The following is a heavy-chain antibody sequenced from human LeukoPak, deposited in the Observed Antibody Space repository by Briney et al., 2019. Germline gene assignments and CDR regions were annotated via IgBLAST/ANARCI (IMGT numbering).Heavy chain of an antibody. Sequence: SGTLSLTCAVSGGSISSSSYYWGWIRQPPGKGLEWIGSIYYSGSTYYNPSLKSRVTISVDTSKNQFSLKLSSVTAADTAVYYCARDLVATIFDYWGQGTLVTVSS. CDR3: ARDLVATIFDY. J-gene: IGHJ4*02. D-gene: IGHD5-12*01. CDR2: IYYSGST. CDR1: GGSISSSSYY. V-gene: IGHV4-39*07.